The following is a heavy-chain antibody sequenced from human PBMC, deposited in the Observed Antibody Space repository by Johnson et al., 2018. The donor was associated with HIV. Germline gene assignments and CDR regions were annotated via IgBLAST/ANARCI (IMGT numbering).Heavy chain of an antibody. CDR2: IRYDGTNK. CDR3: AKDAHITMIVVVISALDAFDI. Sequence: QMLLVESGGGVVQRGGSLRLSCVASGFTFSSYGMHWVRQAPGKGLEWVAFIRYDGTNKYYADSVTGRFTVSSDNSKNTLYVEMNSLRVEDTAVYYCAKDAHITMIVVVISALDAFDIWGQGTMVTVSS. J-gene: IGHJ3*02. D-gene: IGHD3-22*01. V-gene: IGHV3-30*02. CDR1: GFTFSSYG.